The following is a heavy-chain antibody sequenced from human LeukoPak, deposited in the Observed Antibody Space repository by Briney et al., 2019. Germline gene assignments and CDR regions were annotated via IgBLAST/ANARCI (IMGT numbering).Heavy chain of an antibody. V-gene: IGHV3-53*01. CDR3: ARGVSYGSGSYIGDP. CDR1: GFTVSSTY. J-gene: IGHJ5*02. CDR2: IYSGGST. Sequence: GGSLRLSCAASGFTVSSTYMSWVRQAPGKGMEWVSVIYSGGSTYYADSVKGRFTISRDNSKNTFYLQMNSLRAEDTAVYYCARGVSYGSGSYIGDPWGQGTLVTVPS. D-gene: IGHD3-10*01.